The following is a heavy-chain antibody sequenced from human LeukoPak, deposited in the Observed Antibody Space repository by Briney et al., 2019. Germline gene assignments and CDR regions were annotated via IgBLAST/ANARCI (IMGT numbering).Heavy chain of an antibody. D-gene: IGHD3-10*01. CDR2: ISGSGGST. CDR1: GFTFSSYA. J-gene: IGHJ4*02. CDR3: AAVRGVMSYFDY. V-gene: IGHV3-23*01. Sequence: GGSLRLSCAASGFTFSSYAMSWVRQAPGKGLEWVSAISGSGGSTYYAGSVKGRFTISRDNSKNTLYLQMNSLRAEDTAVYYCAAVRGVMSYFDYWGQGTLVTVSS.